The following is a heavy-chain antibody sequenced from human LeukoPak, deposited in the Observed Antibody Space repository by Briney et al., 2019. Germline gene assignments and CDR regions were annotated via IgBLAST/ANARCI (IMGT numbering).Heavy chain of an antibody. Sequence: SETLSLTCTVSGGSISSYYWSWIRQPPGKGLEWIGYIYYSGSTNYNPSLKSRVTISVDTSKNQFSLKLSSVTAADTAVYYCARHKFITMVRGVIRYFGYWGQGTLVTVSS. CDR2: IYYSGST. D-gene: IGHD3-10*01. J-gene: IGHJ4*02. CDR1: GGSISSYY. CDR3: ARHKFITMVRGVIRYFGY. V-gene: IGHV4-59*08.